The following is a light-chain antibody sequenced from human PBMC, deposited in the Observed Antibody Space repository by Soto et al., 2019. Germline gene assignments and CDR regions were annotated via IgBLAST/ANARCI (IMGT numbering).Light chain of an antibody. CDR2: DDN. CDR3: GSWDSSLSAYV. Sequence: QSELTHPPSGSTAPGQKVTISCSGSSSNIGGNSVSWYQQLPGTAPKLLIYDDNKRPSGIPDRFSGSKSGTSATLGITGFQTGDEADYYCGSWDSSLSAYVFGTGTKVTVL. V-gene: IGLV1-51*01. CDR1: SSNIGGNS. J-gene: IGLJ1*01.